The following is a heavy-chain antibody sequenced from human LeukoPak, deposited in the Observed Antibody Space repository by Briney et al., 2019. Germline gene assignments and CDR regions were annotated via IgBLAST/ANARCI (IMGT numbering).Heavy chain of an antibody. J-gene: IGHJ6*03. CDR1: GGTFSSYA. V-gene: IGHV1-18*01. CDR2: ISAYNGNT. Sequence: ASVKVSCKASGGTFSSYAISWGRQAPGQRLEWMGWISAYNGNTNYAQKLHGRVTMTTDTSTSTAYMELRSLRSDDTAVYYCARSRGLDYYGSGSYSDSYYYYMDFWGKGTTVTISS. D-gene: IGHD3-10*01. CDR3: ARSRGLDYYGSGSYSDSYYYYMDF.